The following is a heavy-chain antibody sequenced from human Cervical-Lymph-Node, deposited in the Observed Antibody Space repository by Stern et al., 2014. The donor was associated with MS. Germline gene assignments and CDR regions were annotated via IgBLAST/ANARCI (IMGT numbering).Heavy chain of an antibody. Sequence: QLQLQESGPGLVKPSQTLSLTCTVSGGSISSDDYYWTWIRQHPGKGLELIGYIHYTGTTYYDPSLKSRVSLSLDTSKNQFSLKMKSVTAADTAVYYCAVTPGTNWFDPWGQGTLVTVSS. J-gene: IGHJ5*02. CDR2: IHYTGTT. CDR1: GGSISSDDYY. D-gene: IGHD2-21*02. CDR3: AVTPGTNWFDP. V-gene: IGHV4-30-4*01.